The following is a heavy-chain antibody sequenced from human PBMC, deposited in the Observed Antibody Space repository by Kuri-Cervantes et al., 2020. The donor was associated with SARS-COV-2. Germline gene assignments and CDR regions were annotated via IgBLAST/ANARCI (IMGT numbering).Heavy chain of an antibody. J-gene: IGHJ4*02. CDR1: GYSISSGYY. V-gene: IGHV4-38-2*02. CDR3: ARSRGAIFVVIFNYIDY. D-gene: IGHD3-3*01. Sequence: SETLSLTCTVSGYSISSGYYWGWIRQPPGKGLEWIGSIYHSGSTYYNPSLKSRVTISVDTSKNQFSLKLSSVTAADTAVYYCARSRGAIFVVIFNYIDYWGQGTLVTVSS. CDR2: IYHSGST.